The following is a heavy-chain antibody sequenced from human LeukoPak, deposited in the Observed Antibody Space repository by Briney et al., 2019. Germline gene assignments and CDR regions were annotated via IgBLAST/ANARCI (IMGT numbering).Heavy chain of an antibody. CDR2: LSTQPNNDYT. V-gene: IGHV1-46*01. D-gene: IGHD3-22*01. CDR1: GYTFSKFY. J-gene: IGHJ4*02. CDR3: ARTSSGYYAHFDL. Sequence: GASVKVSCKASGYTFSKFYIHWVRQAPGQGLEWMGLLSTQPNNDYTNYAQKFQGRVTLTRDMSTNTVYMKLSSLTSEDTAVYYCARTSSGYYAHFDLWGQGTLVTVS.